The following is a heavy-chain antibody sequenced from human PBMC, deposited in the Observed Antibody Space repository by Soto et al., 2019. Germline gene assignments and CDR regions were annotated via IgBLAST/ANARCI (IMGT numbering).Heavy chain of an antibody. CDR2: ISGSGGST. CDR1: GGTFISYA. Sequence: PGGSHRHSSTASGGTFISYAMSWVRQAPGKGLEWVSAISGSGGSTYYADSVKGRFTISRDNSKNTLYLQMNSLRAEDTAVYYCAKDIGDYGDYVVFWGQGTLVTVSS. V-gene: IGHV3-23*01. CDR3: AKDIGDYGDYVVF. D-gene: IGHD4-17*01. J-gene: IGHJ4*02.